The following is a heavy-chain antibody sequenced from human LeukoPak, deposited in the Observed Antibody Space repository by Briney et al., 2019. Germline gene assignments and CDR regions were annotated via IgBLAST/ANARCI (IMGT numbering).Heavy chain of an antibody. CDR3: ARRRGYYYDSSGYYTRGHFDY. CDR2: IYYSGST. Sequence: PSETLSLTCTVSGNSISSGDNYWSWIRQPAGKGLEWIGYIYYSGSTNYNPSLKSRVTISVDTSKNQFSLKLSSVTAADTAVYYCARRRGYYYDSSGYYTRGHFDYWGQGTLVTVSS. V-gene: IGHV4-61*10. CDR1: GNSISSGDNY. D-gene: IGHD3-22*01. J-gene: IGHJ4*02.